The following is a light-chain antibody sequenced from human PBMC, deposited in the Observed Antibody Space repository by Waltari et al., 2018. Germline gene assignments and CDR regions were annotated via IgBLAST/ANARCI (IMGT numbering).Light chain of an antibody. J-gene: IGKJ2*01. V-gene: IGKV2-28*01. CDR3: MQALQTPYT. CDR2: LGS. Sequence: DIVMTQSPLSLPVTPGETASISCRSSQSLLHRNGYNYLDWYLQKPGQSPQLLIYLGSNRASGVPDRFSGSGSGTDFTLKISRVEAEDVGVYYCMQALQTPYTFGQGTKLEIK. CDR1: QSLLHRNGYNY.